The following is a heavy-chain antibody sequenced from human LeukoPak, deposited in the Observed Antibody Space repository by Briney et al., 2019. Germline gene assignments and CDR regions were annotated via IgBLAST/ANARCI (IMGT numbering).Heavy chain of an antibody. V-gene: IGHV4-38-2*02. Sequence: PSETLSLTCVLDGYSISSGYHWGWIRQPPGEGLEWIGSVYRSGSTYYNPSLKSRVTISVDTSKNQIALKVRSVTAADTAVYYCARENWVFDYWGQGILVTVPS. J-gene: IGHJ4*02. CDR2: VYRSGST. CDR3: ARENWVFDY. CDR1: GYSISSGYH. D-gene: IGHD7-27*01.